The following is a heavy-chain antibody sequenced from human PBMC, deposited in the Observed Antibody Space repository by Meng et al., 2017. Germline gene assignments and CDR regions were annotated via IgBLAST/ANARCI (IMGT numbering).Heavy chain of an antibody. J-gene: IGHJ5*02. D-gene: IGHD4-17*01. Sequence: GQLVHSGAGVKKPGSSVKVSCKPYGGTFSSYAIRCVRQAPGQGLEWMGGIIPIFGTANYAQKFQGRVTITADESTSTAYMELSSLRSEDTAVYYCARDYGDYAWIAKRWFDPWGQGTLVTVSS. CDR3: ARDYGDYAWIAKRWFDP. CDR1: GGTFSSYA. CDR2: IIPIFGTA. V-gene: IGHV1-69*01.